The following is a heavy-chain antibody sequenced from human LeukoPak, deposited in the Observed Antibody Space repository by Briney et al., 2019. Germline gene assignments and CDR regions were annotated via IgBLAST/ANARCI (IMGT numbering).Heavy chain of an antibody. Sequence: GGSLRLSCAASGFTFSSYSMNWVRQAPGKGLEWVSYISSSSSTIYYADSVKGRFTISRDNAKNSLYLQMNSLRAEDTAVYYCAGGLGLYCSGGSCYPSDAFDIWGQGTMVTVSS. J-gene: IGHJ3*02. CDR1: GFTFSSYS. CDR2: ISSSSSTI. CDR3: AGGLGLYCSGGSCYPSDAFDI. D-gene: IGHD2-15*01. V-gene: IGHV3-48*01.